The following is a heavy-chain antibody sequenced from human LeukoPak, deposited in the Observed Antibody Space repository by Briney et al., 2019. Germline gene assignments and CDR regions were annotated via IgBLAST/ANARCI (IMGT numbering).Heavy chain of an antibody. D-gene: IGHD4-23*01. CDR2: IDWDDDK. CDR3: ARTAGGNSYFYYMDV. CDR1: GFSRSTSGMC. V-gene: IGHV2-70*11. Sequence: ESGPALVKPTQTLTLTCTFSGFSRSTSGMCVGWMRQPPGKALEWLARIDWDDDKYYSTYLKTRLTISKDTSKNQVVLTMTNVNPEDTATYYCARTAGGNSYFYYMDVWGKGTTVTVSS. J-gene: IGHJ6*03.